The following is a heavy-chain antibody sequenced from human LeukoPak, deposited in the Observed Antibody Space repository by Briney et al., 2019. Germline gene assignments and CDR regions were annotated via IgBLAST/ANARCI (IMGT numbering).Heavy chain of an antibody. CDR1: GFTFGDYA. CDR2: IRSKAYGGTT. J-gene: IGHJ4*02. CDR3: TRDYGTTTVVTPFDY. Sequence: PGGSLRLSCTASGFTFGDYAMSWVRQAPGKGLEWVGFIRSKAYGGTTEYAASVKGRFTISRDDSKSIAYLQMNSLKTEDTAVYYCTRDYGTTTVVTPFDYWGQGTLVTVSS. V-gene: IGHV3-49*04. D-gene: IGHD4-23*01.